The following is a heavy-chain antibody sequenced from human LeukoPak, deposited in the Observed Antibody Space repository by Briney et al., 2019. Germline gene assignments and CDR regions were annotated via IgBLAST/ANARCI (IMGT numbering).Heavy chain of an antibody. CDR1: GFTFSSYA. D-gene: IGHD1-1*01. CDR3: AKDGGTNFDY. V-gene: IGHV3-30*02. J-gene: IGHJ4*02. CDR2: IRYDGSNK. Sequence: GGSLRLSCAASGFTFSSYAMSWVRQAPGKGLEWVAFIRYDGSNKYYADSVKGRFTISRDNSKNTLYLQMNSLRAEDTAVYYCAKDGGTNFDYWGQGTLVTVSS.